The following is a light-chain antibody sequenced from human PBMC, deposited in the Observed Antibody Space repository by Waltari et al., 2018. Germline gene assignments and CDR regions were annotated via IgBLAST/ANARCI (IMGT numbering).Light chain of an antibody. J-gene: IGKJ3*01. CDR2: GAS. CDR1: QSVPAN. Sequence: EIVMTQSPATLSVSPGERATLSCRASQSVPANLAWYQQKPGQTPRLLIYGASTRATGIPARFSASGSGTEFTLTISGMQSEDFAVYYCQQYNDWPPLFTFGPGTKVDIK. CDR3: QQYNDWPPLFT. V-gene: IGKV3-15*01.